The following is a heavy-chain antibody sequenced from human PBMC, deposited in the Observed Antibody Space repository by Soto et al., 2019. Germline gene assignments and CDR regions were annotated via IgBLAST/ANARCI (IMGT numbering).Heavy chain of an antibody. CDR2: INAVNGNT. V-gene: IGHV1-3*01. CDR1: GYTFTDYT. Sequence: QVQLVQSGAEVKKPGASVKVSCTASGYTFTDYTIHWVRQAPGQRLEWMGWINAVNGNTKYSQKFQGRVTITRDTSASTAYMELRSLRSEDTAVYYCARDLGYCSSTSCYDYYYYYMDVWGKGTTVTVSS. CDR3: ARDLGYCSSTSCYDYYYYYMDV. D-gene: IGHD2-2*01. J-gene: IGHJ6*03.